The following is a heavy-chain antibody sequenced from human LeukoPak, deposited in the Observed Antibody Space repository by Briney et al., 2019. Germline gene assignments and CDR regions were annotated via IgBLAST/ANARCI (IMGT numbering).Heavy chain of an antibody. J-gene: IGHJ5*02. D-gene: IGHD3-10*01. CDR1: GGSISNYY. V-gene: IGHV4-59*01. CDR2: IYYSGSS. CDR3: ARGGYYGSGNDFRFDP. Sequence: SETLSLTCTVSGGSISNYYWSWIRQFPGKGLEWIGYIYYSGSSNYKPSLKSRVTISVDTSKNQFSLKLSSVTAADTAVYYCARGGYYGSGNDFRFDPWGQGTLVTVSS.